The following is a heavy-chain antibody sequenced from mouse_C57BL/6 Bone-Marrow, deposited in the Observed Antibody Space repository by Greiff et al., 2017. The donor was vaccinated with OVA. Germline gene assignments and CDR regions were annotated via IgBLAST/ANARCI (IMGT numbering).Heavy chain of an antibody. CDR2: IRNKPNGSTT. D-gene: IGHD1-1*01. Sequence: EVMLVESGGGLVQPGDSLSLSCAASGFTFTNYYMSWVRQPPGKALEWLAFIRNKPNGSTTEYSASVKGRFTISRDNSQSILYLQMNALRAEDSATYYCARYEGRVAVDYFDYWGQGTALTVSS. CDR1: GFTFTNYY. J-gene: IGHJ2*01. V-gene: IGHV7-3*01. CDR3: ARYEGRVAVDYFDY.